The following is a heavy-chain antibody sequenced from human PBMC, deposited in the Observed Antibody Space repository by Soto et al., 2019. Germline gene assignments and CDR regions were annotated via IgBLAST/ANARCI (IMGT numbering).Heavy chain of an antibody. Sequence: GASVKVSWKASCYTLTRYGISWGRQAPGQRLEWMGWISAYNSNTNYAQKLQGRVTMTTDTSTSTAYMELRSLRSDDTAVYYCARGPESPYYDILTGYYNRDAFDIWGQGTMVTVSS. V-gene: IGHV1-18*01. D-gene: IGHD3-9*01. CDR3: ARGPESPYYDILTGYYNRDAFDI. CDR2: ISAYNSNT. J-gene: IGHJ3*02. CDR1: CYTLTRYG.